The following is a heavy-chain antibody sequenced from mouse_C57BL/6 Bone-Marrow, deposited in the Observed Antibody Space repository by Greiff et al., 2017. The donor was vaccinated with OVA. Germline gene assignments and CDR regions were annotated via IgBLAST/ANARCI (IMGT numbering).Heavy chain of an antibody. CDR1: DSEVFPIAY. Sequence: QVQLQQSGSELRSPGSSVKLSCKDFDSEVFPIAYMSWVRQNPGHGFGWIGGILPSIGRTIYGEKFEDKATMDADTLSNTAYLELNSMTSEDSAICYCARAFTAEVGRCWYFDVWGTGTTVTVSS. CDR3: ARAFTAEVGRCWYFDV. D-gene: IGHD1-1*01. J-gene: IGHJ1*03. CDR2: ILPSIGRT. V-gene: IGHV15-2*01.